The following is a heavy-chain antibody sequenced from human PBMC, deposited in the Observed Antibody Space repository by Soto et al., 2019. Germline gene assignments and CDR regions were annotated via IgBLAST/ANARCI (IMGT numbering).Heavy chain of an antibody. V-gene: IGHV4-59*01. J-gene: IGHJ4*02. CDR3: ARDAVGTTFPDY. D-gene: IGHD1-1*01. CDR1: VGSISSYY. CDR2: IYYSGST. Sequence: SETLSLTCTVSVGSISSYYWSWIRQPPGKGLEWIGYIYYSGSTNYNPSLKSRVTISVDTSKNQFSLKLSSVTAADTAVYYCARDAVGTTFPDYWGQGTLVTVSS.